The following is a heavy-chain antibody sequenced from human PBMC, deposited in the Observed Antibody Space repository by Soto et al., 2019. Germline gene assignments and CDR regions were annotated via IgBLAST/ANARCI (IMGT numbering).Heavy chain of an antibody. D-gene: IGHD2-2*01. CDR1: GGTFSSYS. CDR2: LIPMFGTT. Sequence: QVRLVQSGAEVKTPGSSVKVSCEASGGTFSSYSINWVRQAPGQGLEWTGRLIPMFGTTDYAQRFQGRVTLTAGESTSTGSMEVTNLSSEDTAVYYCARAVVLSFSRFYDVDVWGQGTTVTVSS. J-gene: IGHJ6*02. CDR3: ARAVVLSFSRFYDVDV. V-gene: IGHV1-69*18.